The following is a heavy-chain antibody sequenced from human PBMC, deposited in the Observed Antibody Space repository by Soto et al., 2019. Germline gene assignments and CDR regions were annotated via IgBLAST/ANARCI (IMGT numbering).Heavy chain of an antibody. D-gene: IGHD2-15*01. V-gene: IGHV4-4*02. Sequence: SETLSLTCAVSGGSISSSNWWSWVRQPPGKGLEWIGEIYHSGSTNYNPSLKSRVTISVDKSKNQFSLKLSSVTAADTAVYYCARGFDIVDATAPGKNWFDPRRQGTLVTVP. CDR2: IYHSGST. J-gene: IGHJ5*02. CDR1: GGSISSSNW. CDR3: ARGFDIVDATAPGKNWFDP.